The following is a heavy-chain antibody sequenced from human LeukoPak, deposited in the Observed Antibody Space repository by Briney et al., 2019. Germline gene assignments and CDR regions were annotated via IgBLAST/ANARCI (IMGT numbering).Heavy chain of an antibody. D-gene: IGHD1-14*01. J-gene: IGHJ4*02. CDR2: ISYDGSNK. CDR3: AKDIEWKEPGGSFDS. V-gene: IGHV3-30*18. CDR1: GFTFSSHG. Sequence: GGSLRLSCAASGFTFSSHGMHWVRQAPGKGLEWVAVISYDGSNKYYADSVKGRFTISRDNSKKTLYLQMNSLRLEDTAVYYCAKDIEWKEPGGSFDSWGQGTLVTVSS.